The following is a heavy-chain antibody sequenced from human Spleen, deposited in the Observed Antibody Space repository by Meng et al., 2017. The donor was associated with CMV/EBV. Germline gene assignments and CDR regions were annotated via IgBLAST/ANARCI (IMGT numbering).Heavy chain of an antibody. CDR2: INHSGST. V-gene: IGHV4-34*01. CDR3: ARRSRYYSGSYIDY. CDR1: GGSFSGYY. D-gene: IGHD6-19*01. Sequence: SETLSLTCAVYGGSFSGYYWSWIRQPPGKGLEWIGEINHSGSTNYNPSLKSRVTISVDTSKNQFSLKVSSVTAADTAVYYCARRSRYYSGSYIDYWGQGALVTVSS. J-gene: IGHJ4*02.